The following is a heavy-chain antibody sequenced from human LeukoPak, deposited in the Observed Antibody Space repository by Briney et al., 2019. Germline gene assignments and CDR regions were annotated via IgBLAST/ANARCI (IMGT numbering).Heavy chain of an antibody. D-gene: IGHD3-3*01. J-gene: IGHJ4*02. V-gene: IGHV1-2*02. CDR1: GYTFTGYY. Sequence: ASVKVSCKASGYTFTGYYMHRVRQAPGQGLEWMGWINPNSGGTNYAQKFQGRVTMTRDTSISTAYMELSRLRSDDTAVYYCARAVDKATIFGVVIWGQGTLVTVSS. CDR2: INPNSGGT. CDR3: ARAVDKATIFGVVI.